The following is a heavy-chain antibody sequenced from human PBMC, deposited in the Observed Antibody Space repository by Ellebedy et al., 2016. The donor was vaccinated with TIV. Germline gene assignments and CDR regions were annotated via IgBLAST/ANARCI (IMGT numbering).Heavy chain of an antibody. D-gene: IGHD6-19*01. CDR1: GGSISSYY. CDR3: ASDGIDSSGWYGVGGFDY. Sequence: SETLSLXCTVSGGSISSYYWGWIRQPPGKGLEWIGSIYYSGSTYYNPSLKSRVTISVDTSKNQFSLKLSSVTAADTAVYYCASDGIDSSGWYGVGGFDYWGQGTLVTVSS. CDR2: IYYSGST. V-gene: IGHV4-39*01. J-gene: IGHJ4*02.